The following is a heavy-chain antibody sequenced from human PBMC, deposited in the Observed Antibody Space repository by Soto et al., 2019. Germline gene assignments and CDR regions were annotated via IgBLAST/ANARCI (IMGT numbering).Heavy chain of an antibody. CDR2: IWYDRDNK. D-gene: IGHD1-26*01. CDR3: ARGPGGKYYFDY. V-gene: IGHV3-33*01. CDR1: GFSFSFYG. Sequence: QVQLVESGGGVVQPGTSLRLSCATSGFSFSFYGMHWVRQVPGKGLEWVAVIWYDRDNKYYADSVKGRFTISSDISKNTVDLQMNSLRAEDTAVYYCARGPGGKYYFDYWGHGTLVTVSS. J-gene: IGHJ4*01.